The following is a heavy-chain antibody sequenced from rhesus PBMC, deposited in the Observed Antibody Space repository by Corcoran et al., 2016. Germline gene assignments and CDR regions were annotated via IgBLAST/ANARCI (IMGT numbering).Heavy chain of an antibody. D-gene: IGHD4-23*01. CDR3: VRYGGYSNYVWYFDL. Sequence: QVQLVQSGPEVKQPGASVKVSCKASGYSFTTVGMNWGGQAPGQGLEWMGWMNAYTGNPTYAQGFTERFVFSLDTSVSTVYLQINSLKGEDTAVYYCVRYGGYSNYVWYFDLWGPGTPITISS. J-gene: IGHJ2*01. V-gene: IGHV7-193*02. CDR2: MNAYTGNP. CDR1: GYSFTTVG.